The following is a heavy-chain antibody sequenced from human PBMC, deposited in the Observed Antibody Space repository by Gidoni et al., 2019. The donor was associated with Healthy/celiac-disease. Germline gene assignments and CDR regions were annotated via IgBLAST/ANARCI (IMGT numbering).Heavy chain of an antibody. J-gene: IGHJ3*02. CDR1: GFTFSSYA. Sequence: EVQLLASGGGLVQPGGSLRLSCAASGFTFSSYAMGWVRQAPGKGMEWVSAIRGSGGSTYYADSVKGRFTISRDNSKNTLYLQMNSLRAEDTAVYYCAKESGYSYDSDAFDIWGQGTMVTVSS. CDR2: IRGSGGST. D-gene: IGHD5-18*01. V-gene: IGHV3-23*01. CDR3: AKESGYSYDSDAFDI.